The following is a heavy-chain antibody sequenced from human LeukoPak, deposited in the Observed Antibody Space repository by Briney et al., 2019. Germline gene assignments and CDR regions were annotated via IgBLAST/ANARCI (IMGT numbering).Heavy chain of an antibody. CDR2: INPNSGGT. Sequence: GASVKVSCKASGYTFTGYYMHWVRQAPGQGLEWMGWINPNSGGTNYAQKFQGRVTMTRDTSISTAYMELGRLRSDDTAVYYCARETIAAAGRGSFNFDYWGQGTLVTVSS. V-gene: IGHV1-2*02. CDR3: ARETIAAAGRGSFNFDY. D-gene: IGHD6-13*01. J-gene: IGHJ4*02. CDR1: GYTFTGYY.